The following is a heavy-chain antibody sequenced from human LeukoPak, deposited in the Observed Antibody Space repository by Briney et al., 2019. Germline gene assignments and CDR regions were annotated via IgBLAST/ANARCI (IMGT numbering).Heavy chain of an antibody. D-gene: IGHD1-26*01. CDR1: GFTFSRYD. J-gene: IGHJ4*02. V-gene: IGHV3-23*01. Sequence: GGSLRLSCAASGFTFSRYDMSWVRQAPGKGLEWVSAISGSGGSTYYADSVKGRFTVSRDNSKNTLYLQMNSLTAEDTALYFCAKDQSSGTDYDYWGQGTLVTVSS. CDR2: ISGSGGST. CDR3: AKDQSSGTDYDY.